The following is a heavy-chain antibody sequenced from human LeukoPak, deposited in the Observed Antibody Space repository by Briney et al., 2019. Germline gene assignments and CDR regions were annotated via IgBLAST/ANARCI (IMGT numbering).Heavy chain of an antibody. CDR1: GFTFSNAW. J-gene: IGHJ6*03. CDR3: ARDTLWFGELFTRNYYYYMDV. D-gene: IGHD3-10*01. V-gene: IGHV3-48*01. CDR2: ISSSTTTI. Sequence: GGSLRLSCAASGFTFSNAWMSWVRQAPGKGLEWVSFISSSTTTIYYADSVKGRFTISRDNAMNSLYLQMNSLRVEDTAVYYCARDTLWFGELFTRNYYYYMDVWGKGTTVTISS.